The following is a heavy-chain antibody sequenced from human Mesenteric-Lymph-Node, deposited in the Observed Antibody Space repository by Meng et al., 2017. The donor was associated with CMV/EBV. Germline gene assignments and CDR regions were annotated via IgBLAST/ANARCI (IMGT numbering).Heavy chain of an antibody. J-gene: IGHJ6*02. CDR3: ARRCNSGDYHYYGMDV. D-gene: IGHD2-8*01. CDR1: GGSISSYY. CDR2: IYYSGST. V-gene: IGHV4-59*12. Sequence: LRLSCTVSGGSISSYYWSWIRQPPGKGLEWIGSIYYSGSTYYNPSLKSRVTISEDTSKNQFSLKLTSVTAAETAVYYCARRCNSGDYHYYGMDVWGQGTTVTVSS.